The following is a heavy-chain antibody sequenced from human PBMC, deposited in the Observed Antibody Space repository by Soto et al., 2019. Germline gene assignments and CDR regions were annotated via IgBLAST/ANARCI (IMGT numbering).Heavy chain of an antibody. CDR2: IYHSGST. J-gene: IGHJ3*02. D-gene: IGHD3-22*01. V-gene: IGHV4-4*02. CDR1: GGSISSSNW. CDR3: ASIPTYYYDSGAAFDI. Sequence: PSETLSLTCAVSGGSISSSNWWSWVRQPPGKGLEWIGEIYHSGSTNYNPSLKSRVTISVDKSKNQFSLKLSSVTAADTAVYYCASIPTYYYDSGAAFDIWGQGTMVTVSS.